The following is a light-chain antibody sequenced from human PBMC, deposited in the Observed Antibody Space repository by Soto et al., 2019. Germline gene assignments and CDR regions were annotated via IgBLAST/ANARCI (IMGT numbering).Light chain of an antibody. CDR2: XXN. V-gene: IGLV2-8*01. J-gene: IGLJ1*01. CDR1: NXXVGGYNY. CDR3: SSYAGSNWYV. Sequence: QSALXXPXXXXGSPGXSXXXXXXXXNXXVGGYNYVSWYQQYPGKAPKXXXXXXNERPSGVPDRFSGSKSGNTASLTVSGLQTADEADYYCSSYAGSNWYVFGTGTQLTVL.